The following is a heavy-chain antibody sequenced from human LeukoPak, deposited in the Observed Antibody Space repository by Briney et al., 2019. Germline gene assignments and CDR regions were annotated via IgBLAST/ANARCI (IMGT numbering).Heavy chain of an antibody. CDR3: ATPGTVTTFQGDY. J-gene: IGHJ4*02. CDR2: FDPEDGET. CDR1: GYTLTELS. Sequence: ASVTVSFKVSGYTLTELSMHWVRQAPGKGLEWMGGFDPEDGETIYAQKFQGRVTMTEDTSTDTAYMELSSLRSEDTAVYYCATPGTVTTFQGDYWGQGTLVTVSS. D-gene: IGHD4-17*01. V-gene: IGHV1-24*01.